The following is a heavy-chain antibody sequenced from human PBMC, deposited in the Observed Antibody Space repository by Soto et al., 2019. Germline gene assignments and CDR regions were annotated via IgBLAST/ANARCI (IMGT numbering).Heavy chain of an antibody. D-gene: IGHD5-12*01. Sequence: GGSLRLSCAASGFTFSSYWMHWVRQAPGKGLVWVSRINSDGSSTSYADSVKGRFTISRDNAKNTLYLQMNSLRAEDTAVYYCAREVATDYFDYWGQGTLVTVSS. CDR2: INSDGSST. CDR1: GFTFSSYW. CDR3: AREVATDYFDY. V-gene: IGHV3-74*01. J-gene: IGHJ4*02.